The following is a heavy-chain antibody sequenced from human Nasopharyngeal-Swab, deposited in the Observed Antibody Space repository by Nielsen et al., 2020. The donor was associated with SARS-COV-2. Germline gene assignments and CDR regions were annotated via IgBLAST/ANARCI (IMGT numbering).Heavy chain of an antibody. J-gene: IGHJ4*02. CDR3: AKEEVPNDY. Sequence: GGSLRLSCAVPGFIFSNSAMCWVRQPPGKGLEWVSGISISGGTTYYADSVKGRFTISRDNSKNTVYLQMNSLRVEDTAVYYCAKEEVPNDYWGQGTLVTVSS. CDR1: GFIFSNSA. CDR2: ISISGGTT. V-gene: IGHV3-23*01. D-gene: IGHD4/OR15-4a*01.